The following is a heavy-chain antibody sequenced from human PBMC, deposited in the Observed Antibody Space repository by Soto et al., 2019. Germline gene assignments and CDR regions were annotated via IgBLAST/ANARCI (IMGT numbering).Heavy chain of an antibody. CDR2: INPSGGST. Sequence: ASVKVSCKASGYTFTSYYMHWVRQAPGQGLEWMGIINPSGGSTSYAQKFQGRVTMTRDTSTSTVYMELSSLRSEDTAVYYCAILPGLYYDFWSGLPMDVWGQGTTVTVSS. CDR3: AILPGLYYDFWSGLPMDV. V-gene: IGHV1-46*01. CDR1: GYTFTSYY. J-gene: IGHJ6*02. D-gene: IGHD3-3*01.